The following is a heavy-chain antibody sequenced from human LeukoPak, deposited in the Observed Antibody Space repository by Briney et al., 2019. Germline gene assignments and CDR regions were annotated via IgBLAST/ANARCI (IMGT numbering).Heavy chain of an antibody. CDR1: GYTFTSYY. J-gene: IGHJ4*02. CDR2: INPSGGST. Sequence: ASVKVSCKASGYTFTSYYMHWVRQAPGQGLEWMGIINPSGGSTSYAQKSQGRVTMTRDTSTSTVYMELSSLRSEDTAVYYCATDLVEVVGMITFGGVMGHWGQGTLVTVSS. CDR3: ATDLVEVVGMITFGGVMGH. D-gene: IGHD3-16*01. V-gene: IGHV1-46*01.